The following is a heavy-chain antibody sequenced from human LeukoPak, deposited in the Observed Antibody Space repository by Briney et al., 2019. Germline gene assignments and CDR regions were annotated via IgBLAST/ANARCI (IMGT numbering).Heavy chain of an antibody. CDR1: GYTFTRYG. CDR2: ISAYNGNT. V-gene: IGHV1-18*04. D-gene: IGHD6-13*01. J-gene: IGHJ4*02. Sequence: GASVKVSCKASGYTFTRYGISWERQAPGQGLEWMGWISAYNGNTNYAQKLQGRVTMTTDTSTSTAYMELRSLRSDDTAVYYCARDLIAAAGPGRFDYWGQGTLVTVSS. CDR3: ARDLIAAAGPGRFDY.